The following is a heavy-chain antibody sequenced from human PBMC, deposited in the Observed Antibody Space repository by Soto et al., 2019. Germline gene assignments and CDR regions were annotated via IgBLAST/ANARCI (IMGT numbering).Heavy chain of an antibody. CDR2: IRSKAYGGTT. CDR3: TRRRPYSSTWYGRGYYFDY. V-gene: IGHV3-49*04. CDR1: GFTFCDYA. J-gene: IGHJ4*02. Sequence: PGGSLRLSCTASGFTFCDYAMSWVRQAPGKGLEWVGFIRSKAYGGTTEYAASVRGRFTISRDDSKYIAYLQMNSLKTEDTAVYYCTRRRPYSSTWYGRGYYFDYWGQGTLVTVSS. D-gene: IGHD6-13*01.